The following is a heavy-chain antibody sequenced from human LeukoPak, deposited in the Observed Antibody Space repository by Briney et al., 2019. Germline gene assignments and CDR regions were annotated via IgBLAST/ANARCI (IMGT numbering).Heavy chain of an antibody. D-gene: IGHD2-21*02. Sequence: SETLSFTFTVSGGSISSSSYYWGWIRQPPGKGLEWVGSIYYSGSTYYNPSLKSRVTISVDTSKNQFSLKLSSVTAADTAVYYCNGLEVRNVVVTAIDYWGQGTLVTVSS. CDR2: IYYSGST. J-gene: IGHJ4*02. V-gene: IGHV4-39*07. CDR3: NGLEVRNVVVTAIDY. CDR1: GGSISSSSYY.